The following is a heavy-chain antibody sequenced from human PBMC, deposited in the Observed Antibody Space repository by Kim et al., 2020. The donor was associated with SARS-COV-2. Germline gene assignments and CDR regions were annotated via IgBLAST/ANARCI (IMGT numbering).Heavy chain of an antibody. CDR1: GFSFSRYA. CDR3: LLMTDH. Sequence: GGSLRLSCAASGFSFSRYAMSWVRQAPGKGLEWVAAVSGSGIDTHYADSVKGRFTISSDNSKNTVSLQLNDLSVDAMAVYYCLLMTDHWGRGRLVPVSS. CDR2: VSGSGIDT. V-gene: IGHV3-23*01. J-gene: IGHJ4*02.